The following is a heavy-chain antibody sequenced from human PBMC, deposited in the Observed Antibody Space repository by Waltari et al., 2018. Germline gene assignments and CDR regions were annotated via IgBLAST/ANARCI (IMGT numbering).Heavy chain of an antibody. CDR3: ARDRPLLRLGELSSNGFDP. CDR2: IIPSLGTA. Sequence: QVQLVQSGAEVKKPGSSVKVSCKASGGTLSSYAISWVRQAPGQGLEWMGGIIPSLGTANCAQKFQGRVTITADEATSTAYMERSSLRSEETAVYYCARDRPLLRLGELSSNGFDPWGQGTLVTVSS. V-gene: IGHV1-69*01. D-gene: IGHD3-16*02. J-gene: IGHJ5*02. CDR1: GGTLSSYA.